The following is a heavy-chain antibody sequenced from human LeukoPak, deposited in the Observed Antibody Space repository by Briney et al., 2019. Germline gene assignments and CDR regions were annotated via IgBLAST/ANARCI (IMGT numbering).Heavy chain of an antibody. Sequence: GGSLRLSCAASGFTFSSYAMSWVRQAPGKGLEWVSAISGSSGSTYYADSVKGRFTISRDNSKNTLNLQMNSLRAEDTAVYYCAKDPRTTVTTDYGYWGQGTLVTVSS. J-gene: IGHJ4*02. D-gene: IGHD4-11*01. V-gene: IGHV3-23*01. CDR3: AKDPRTTVTTDYGY. CDR2: ISGSSGST. CDR1: GFTFSSYA.